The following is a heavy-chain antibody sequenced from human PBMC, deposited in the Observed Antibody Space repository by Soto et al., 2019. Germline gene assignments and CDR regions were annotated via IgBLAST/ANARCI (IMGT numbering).Heavy chain of an antibody. V-gene: IGHV3-33*01. CDR2: IWYDGSNK. CDR1: GFTFSSYG. Sequence: QVQLVESGGGVVQSGRSLRLSCAASGFTFSSYGMHWVRQAPGKGLEWVAVIWYDGSNKYYADSVKGRFTISRDNSKNTLYLQMNSRRAEDTAVYYCARDDYHDSSGYYYPFDYWGQGTLVTVSS. CDR3: ARDDYHDSSGYYYPFDY. D-gene: IGHD3-22*01. J-gene: IGHJ4*02.